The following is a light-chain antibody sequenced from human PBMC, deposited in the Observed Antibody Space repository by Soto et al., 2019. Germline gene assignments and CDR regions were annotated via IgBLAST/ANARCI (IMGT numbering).Light chain of an antibody. Sequence: QSALTQPPSESGSPGQSVTISCTGTSSDIGGYDHVSWYRQDPGKAPKVMIYEVTKRPSGVPDRFSGSKAGNTASLTVFGLQAEEEANYYCGSFAGPVWVFGGGIQLTVL. J-gene: IGLJ3*02. CDR3: GSFAGPVWV. CDR2: EVT. V-gene: IGLV2-8*01. CDR1: SSDIGGYDH.